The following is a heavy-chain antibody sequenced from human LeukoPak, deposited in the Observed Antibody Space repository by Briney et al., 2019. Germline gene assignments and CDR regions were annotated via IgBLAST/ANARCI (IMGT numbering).Heavy chain of an antibody. CDR2: IKQDGSEK. V-gene: IGHV3-7*01. CDR3: ARVCGSGSYDTQYYYYYMDV. J-gene: IGHJ6*03. D-gene: IGHD3-10*01. Sequence: QPGGSLRLSCAASGFTFSSYWMSWVRQAPGKGLEWVANIKQDGSEKYYVDSVKGRFTISRDNAKNSLYLQMNSLRAEDTAVYYCARVCGSGSYDTQYYYYYMDVWGKGTTVTVSS. CDR1: GFTFSSYW.